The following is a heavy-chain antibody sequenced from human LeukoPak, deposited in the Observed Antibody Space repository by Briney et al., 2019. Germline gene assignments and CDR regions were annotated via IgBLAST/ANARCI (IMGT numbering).Heavy chain of an antibody. CDR2: VSDSGSST. CDR1: GFTFYNYA. D-gene: IGHD3-10*01. Sequence: GGSLRLSCAASGFTFYNYAMSWVRQAPGTGLEWVSTVSDSGSSTYYADSVRDRFTISRDNSKNTLYLQMDSLRAEDTAIYYCAKVPYSDYGSGRPPFMDVWGQGTTVAVSS. J-gene: IGHJ6*02. V-gene: IGHV3-23*01. CDR3: AKVPYSDYGSGRPPFMDV.